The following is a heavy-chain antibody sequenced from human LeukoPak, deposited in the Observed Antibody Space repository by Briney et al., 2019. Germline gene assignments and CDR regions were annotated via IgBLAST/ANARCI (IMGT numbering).Heavy chain of an antibody. Sequence: GGSLRLSCAASGFTVSSNYMSWVRQAPGKGLECLANIKEDGSETYYADSVKGRFTISRDNPKNLLFLQINSLRVEDTAVYYCAKETPRRGETRDGYRWGQGTVVTVSS. J-gene: IGHJ4*02. CDR2: IKEDGSET. CDR3: AKETPRRGETRDGYR. V-gene: IGHV3-7*01. D-gene: IGHD5-24*01. CDR1: GFTVSSNY.